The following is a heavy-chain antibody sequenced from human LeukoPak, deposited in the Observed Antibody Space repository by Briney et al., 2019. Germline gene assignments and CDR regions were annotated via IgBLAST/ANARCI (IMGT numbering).Heavy chain of an antibody. D-gene: IGHD1-7*01. CDR3: AKDWNYEDNYCYYMDV. V-gene: IGHV3-30*18. CDR1: GFMFSNFA. J-gene: IGHJ6*03. CDR2: ILYDGSNE. Sequence: PGGSLRLSCAASGFMFSNFAMSWVRQAPGKGLEWVAVILYDGSNEEYADSVKGRFTISRDNSKNTLYLQMNSLRAEDTAVYYCAKDWNYEDNYCYYMDVWGKGTTVTVSS.